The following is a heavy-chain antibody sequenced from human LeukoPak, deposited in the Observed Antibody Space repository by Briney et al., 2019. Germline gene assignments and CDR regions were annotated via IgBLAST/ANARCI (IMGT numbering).Heavy chain of an antibody. V-gene: IGHV1-2*04. CDR1: GYTFTGYY. J-gene: IGHJ6*04. CDR3: AREGGSGSYLGYYYYGMDV. D-gene: IGHD3-10*01. CDR2: INPNSGGT. Sequence: ASVKVSCKASGYTFTGYYMHWVRQAPGQGLEWMGWINPNSGGTNYAQKFQGWVTMTRDTSISTAYMELSRLRSDDTAVYYCAREGGSGSYLGYYYYGMDVWGKGTTVTVSS.